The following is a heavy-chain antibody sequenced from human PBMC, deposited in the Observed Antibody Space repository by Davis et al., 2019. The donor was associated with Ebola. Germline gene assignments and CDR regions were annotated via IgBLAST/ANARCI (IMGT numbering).Heavy chain of an antibody. Sequence: GESLKISCAATGFTVNNAWMSWVRQAPGKGLEWVGRIRTKTEGGTIDYAAPVKGRFTISRDDSKNTLYLQMNSLRAEDTAVYYCAKGAGLNYWGQGTLVTVSS. V-gene: IGHV3-15*01. CDR2: IRTKTEGGTI. CDR3: AKGAGLNY. J-gene: IGHJ4*02. D-gene: IGHD3/OR15-3a*01. CDR1: GFTVNNAW.